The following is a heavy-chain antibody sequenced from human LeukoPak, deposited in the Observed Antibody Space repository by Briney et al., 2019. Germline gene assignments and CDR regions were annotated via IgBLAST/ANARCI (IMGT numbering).Heavy chain of an antibody. CDR3: TTTGRVVGLDY. J-gene: IGHJ4*02. Sequence: GGSLRLSCSGFTFSGSALHWVRQASGKGLEWVGRIRSKANDYATTYAASVKGRFSISRDDSKNTAYLQMKSLKAEDTALYYCTTTGRVVGLDYWGQGTQVTVSS. V-gene: IGHV3-73*01. CDR2: IRSKANDYAT. D-gene: IGHD2-21*01. CDR1: GFTFSGSA.